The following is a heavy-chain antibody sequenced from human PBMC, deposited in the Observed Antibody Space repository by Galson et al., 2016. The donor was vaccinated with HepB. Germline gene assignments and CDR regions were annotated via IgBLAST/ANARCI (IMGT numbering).Heavy chain of an antibody. V-gene: IGHV4-4*07. CDR3: ARAGKYSSGWCGFIDY. D-gene: IGHD6-19*01. Sequence: SETLSLTCTVSDGSISSGYWTWIRQSAGKGLEWIGRIYPSGSTNYNPSLNSRVTMSIDMSKNQFSLRLRSVTAADTAVYYCARAGKYSSGWCGFIDYWGQGTLVSVSS. CDR2: IYPSGST. CDR1: DGSISSGY. J-gene: IGHJ4*02.